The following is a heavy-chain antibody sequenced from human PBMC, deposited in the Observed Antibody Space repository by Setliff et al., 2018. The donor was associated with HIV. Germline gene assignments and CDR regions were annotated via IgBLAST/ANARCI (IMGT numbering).Heavy chain of an antibody. CDR3: VRLTADRTNYYYYMDV. CDR1: GYSLSTYA. CDR2: IDSNNGNR. J-gene: IGHJ6*03. D-gene: IGHD2-8*01. Sequence: ASVKVSCKASGYSLSTYAISWVRQAPGQGLEWMGWIDSNNGNRNFAQKFRGRVTMTTDISTNTAYMEVRSLSFDDTAVYYCVRLTADRTNYYYYMDVWAKGPRSPSP. V-gene: IGHV1-18*01.